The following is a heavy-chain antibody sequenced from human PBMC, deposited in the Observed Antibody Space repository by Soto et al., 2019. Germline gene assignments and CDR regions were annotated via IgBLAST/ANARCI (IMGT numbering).Heavy chain of an antibody. D-gene: IGHD2-15*01. J-gene: IGHJ5*02. CDR2: ISSSGRRT. CDR3: AKEGHCSGGSCYGNWFDP. V-gene: IGHV3-23*01. CDR1: GFTFSSYA. Sequence: GGSLRLSCAASGFTFSSYAMSWVRQAPGKGLEWVSAISSSGRRTYYADSVKGRFTISRDDSKNTLYLQMNSLRAEDTAVYYCAKEGHCSGGSCYGNWFDPSGLGTLVTVSS.